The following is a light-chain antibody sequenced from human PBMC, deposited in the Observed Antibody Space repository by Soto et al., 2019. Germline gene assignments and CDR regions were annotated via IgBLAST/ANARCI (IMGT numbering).Light chain of an antibody. Sequence: EIVMTQSPATLSVSPGERATLSCRASQSVSGNLAWYQQKPGQAPRLLIYGASTRASGIPARFSGSGSGTAFTLTISSLQSEDFAVYYCQQYNNWPPTFGQGTKVEIK. V-gene: IGKV3D-15*01. CDR3: QQYNNWPPT. CDR1: QSVSGN. CDR2: GAS. J-gene: IGKJ1*01.